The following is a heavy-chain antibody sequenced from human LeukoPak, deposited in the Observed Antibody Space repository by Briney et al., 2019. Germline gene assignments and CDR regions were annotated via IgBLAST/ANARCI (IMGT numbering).Heavy chain of an antibody. CDR3: ARRYYGSGSYIMWFDP. J-gene: IGHJ5*02. Sequence: GESLKISCKGSGYSFTSYWIGWVRQMPGKGLEWMGIIYPGDSDTRYSRSFQGQVTISADKSISTAYLQWSSLKASDTAMYYCARRYYGSGSYIMWFDPWGQGTLVTVSS. CDR2: IYPGDSDT. D-gene: IGHD3-10*01. V-gene: IGHV5-51*01. CDR1: GYSFTSYW.